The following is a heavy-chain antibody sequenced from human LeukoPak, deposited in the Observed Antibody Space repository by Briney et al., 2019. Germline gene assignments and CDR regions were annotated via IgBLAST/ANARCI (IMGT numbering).Heavy chain of an antibody. V-gene: IGHV4-61*05. D-gene: IGHD6-19*01. J-gene: IGHJ4*02. CDR1: GGSISSSSYY. CDR3: ARGKLGYSSGWYNY. Sequence: PSETLSLTCTVSGGSISSSSYYWGWIRQPPGKGLEWIGYIYYSGSTNYNPSLKSRVTISVDTSKNQFSLKLSSVTAADTAVYYCARGKLGYSSGWYNYWGQGTLVTVSS. CDR2: IYYSGST.